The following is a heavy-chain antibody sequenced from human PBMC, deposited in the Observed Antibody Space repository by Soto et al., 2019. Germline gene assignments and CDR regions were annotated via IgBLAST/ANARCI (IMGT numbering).Heavy chain of an antibody. CDR1: GGAISGRSNY. V-gene: IGHV4-39*01. Sequence: SQPLSLPCNVSGGAISGRSNYWGWIRQPPGKGLEYIGSIYSGGSTYYNPSLKSRVTLSVDTSQNQFFLRLTSVTAADTAVYYCARRHSATWLFDYWGLGTQVTVSS. CDR2: IYSGGST. J-gene: IGHJ4*02. CDR3: ARRHSATWLFDY. D-gene: IGHD2-15*01.